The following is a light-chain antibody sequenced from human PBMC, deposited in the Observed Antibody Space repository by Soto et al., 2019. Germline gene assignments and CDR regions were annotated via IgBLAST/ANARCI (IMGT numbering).Light chain of an antibody. V-gene: IGLV2-14*01. J-gene: IGLJ2*01. CDR3: TSNTSSSSYVV. Sequence: QSALTQPASVSGSHGHSITISCTGTSSDLGGYNYVSWYQQHPGKAPQLMIYDVSNRPSGVSNRFSDSKSGNTASQTISGLQAEDEAEYYCTSNTSSSSYVVFGGGTQLTVL. CDR1: SSDLGGYNY. CDR2: DVS.